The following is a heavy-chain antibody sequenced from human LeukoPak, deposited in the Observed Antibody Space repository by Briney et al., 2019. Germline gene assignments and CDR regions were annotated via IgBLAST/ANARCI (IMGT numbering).Heavy chain of an antibody. V-gene: IGHV3-30*14. Sequence: GGSLRLSCAASGFTFSNYAMHWVRQAPGKGLEWVAVISYDGNEKHYADSVKGRFTISRDNSKNTLYLQMNSLRAEDTAVYYCARGPGPWGQGTLVTVSS. CDR2: ISYDGNEK. CDR3: ARGPGP. J-gene: IGHJ5*02. CDR1: GFTFSNYA.